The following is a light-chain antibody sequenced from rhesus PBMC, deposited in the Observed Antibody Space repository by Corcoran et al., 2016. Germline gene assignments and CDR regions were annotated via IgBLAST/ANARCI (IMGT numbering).Light chain of an antibody. CDR1: QGISSW. CDR2: KAA. V-gene: IGKV1-21*01. CDR3: QQYNSAPFT. J-gene: IGKJ3*01. Sequence: DIQMTQSPSSLSASVGDRVTITCRASQGISSWLAWYLQKPGKAPKLLIYKAASLQSGVPSRFSGSGFGTDFTLTISSLQPEDFATYYGQQYNSAPFTFGPGTKLDIK.